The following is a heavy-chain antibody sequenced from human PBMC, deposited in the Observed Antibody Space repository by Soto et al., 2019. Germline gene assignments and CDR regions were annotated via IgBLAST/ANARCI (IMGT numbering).Heavy chain of an antibody. D-gene: IGHD3-16*01. J-gene: IGHJ4*02. CDR1: GFTFRSYA. Sequence: QVQLVESGGGVVHPGRSPRLTCAVSGFTFRSYAMHWVRQAPGKGLEWVATISYDGSNQYYPDSVKGRFTISRDNSKNTLYLQMNSLRADDPAVYYCTTGRGGVWGQGTLVTVSS. CDR3: TTGRGGV. V-gene: IGHV3-30-3*01. CDR2: ISYDGSNQ.